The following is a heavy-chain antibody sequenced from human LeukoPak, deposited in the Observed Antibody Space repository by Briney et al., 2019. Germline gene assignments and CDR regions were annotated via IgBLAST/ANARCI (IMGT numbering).Heavy chain of an antibody. CDR1: GFTFSSYE. J-gene: IGHJ6*02. Sequence: GGSLRLSCSASGFTFSSYEMNWVRQAPGKGLEWVSYISSSGGTIYYADSAKGRFTISRDNAKNSLYLQMNSLRAEDTAVYYCARDLSYCTITSCSYYYYGMDVWGQGTTVTVSS. CDR2: ISSSGGTI. CDR3: ARDLSYCTITSCSYYYYGMDV. V-gene: IGHV3-48*03. D-gene: IGHD2-2*01.